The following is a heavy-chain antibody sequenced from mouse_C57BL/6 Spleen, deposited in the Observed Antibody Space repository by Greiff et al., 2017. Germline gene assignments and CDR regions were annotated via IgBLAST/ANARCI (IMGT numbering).Heavy chain of an antibody. Sequence: EVQLQESGPELVRPGASVKMSCTASGFNIKDDYMHWVKQRPEQGLEWIGWIDPENGDTAYAAKFQGKATITADKSSNTAYLQLSSLTSEDTAVYYCTTGRSCYFDYWGQGTSLTVSS. D-gene: IGHD1-1*01. CDR2: IDPENGDT. J-gene: IGHJ2*02. V-gene: IGHV14-4*01. CDR1: GFNIKDDY. CDR3: TTGRSCYFDY.